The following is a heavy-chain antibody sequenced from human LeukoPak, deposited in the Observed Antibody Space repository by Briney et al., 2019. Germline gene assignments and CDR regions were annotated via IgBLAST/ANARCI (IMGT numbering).Heavy chain of an antibody. J-gene: IGHJ4*02. CDR1: GFTFSSYG. V-gene: IGHV3-33*08. CDR3: ARAPPRRDYFDY. Sequence: GGSLRLSCAASGFTFSSYGMHWVRQAPGKGLEWVAVIWYDGSNKYYAGSVKGRFTISRDNSKNTLYLQMNSLRAEDTAVYYCARAPPRRDYFDYWGQGTLVTVSS. CDR2: IWYDGSNK.